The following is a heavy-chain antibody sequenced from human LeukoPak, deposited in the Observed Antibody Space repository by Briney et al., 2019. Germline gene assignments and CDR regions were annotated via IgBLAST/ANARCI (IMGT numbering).Heavy chain of an antibody. D-gene: IGHD6-13*01. CDR2: INPSGGST. CDR3: ARDAIAAAGRPTEDYYYYYMDV. V-gene: IGHV1-46*01. CDR1: GYTFTSYY. Sequence: GASVKVSCKASGYTFTSYYMHWVRQAPGQGLEWMGIINPSGGSTSYAQKFQGRVTMTRDMSTSTVYMELSSLRSEDTAVYYCARDAIAAAGRPTEDYYYYYMDVWGKGTTATVSS. J-gene: IGHJ6*03.